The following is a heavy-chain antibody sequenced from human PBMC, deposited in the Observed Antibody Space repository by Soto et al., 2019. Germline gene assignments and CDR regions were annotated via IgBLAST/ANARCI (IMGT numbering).Heavy chain of an antibody. J-gene: IGHJ6*02. CDR3: ARDGSTYYDFWSGYPPYGMDV. V-gene: IGHV4-34*01. Sequence: SETLSLTCAVYGVSFSGYYWSWIRQPPGKGLEWIGEINHSGSTNYNPSLKSRVTISVDTSKNQFSLKLSSVTAADTAVYYCARDGSTYYDFWSGYPPYGMDVWGQGTTVTVSS. CDR1: GVSFSGYY. D-gene: IGHD3-3*01. CDR2: INHSGST.